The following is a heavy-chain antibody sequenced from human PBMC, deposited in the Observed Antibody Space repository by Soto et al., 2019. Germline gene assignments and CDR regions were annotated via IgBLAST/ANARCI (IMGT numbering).Heavy chain of an antibody. V-gene: IGHV3-72*01. CDR1: GFTFSDHY. J-gene: IGHJ6*02. CDR2: IRNDVNSYTT. D-gene: IGHD3-16*01. CDR3: TRGGGSRRYYNGMDV. Sequence: PGGSLRLSGAASGFTFSDHYMDWVRQTPGKGLEWIARIRNDVNSYTTEYAASVKGRFSISRDDSKNSLFLQMNTLKPEDTAVYYCTRGGGSRRYYNGMDVWGQGTTVTVSS.